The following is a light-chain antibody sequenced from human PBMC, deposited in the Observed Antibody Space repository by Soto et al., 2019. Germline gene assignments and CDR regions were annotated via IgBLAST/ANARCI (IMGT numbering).Light chain of an antibody. CDR3: SSCAGSEDV. Sequence: QSALTQPPAASGSPGQSVTISCTGTSSDVGGYNYVSWYQQHPGKAPKLMIYEVSKRPSGVPDRFSGSKSGNTASLTVSGLQAEDEADYYCSSCAGSEDVFGTGTKLTVL. CDR2: EVS. J-gene: IGLJ1*01. CDR1: SSDVGGYNY. V-gene: IGLV2-8*01.